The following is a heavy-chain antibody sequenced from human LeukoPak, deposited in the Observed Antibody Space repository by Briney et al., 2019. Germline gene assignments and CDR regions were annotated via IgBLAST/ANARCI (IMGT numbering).Heavy chain of an antibody. Sequence: PSETLSLTCTVSGGSISSGDYYWSWIRQPPGKGLEWIGYIYYSGSTNYNPSLKSRVTISVDTSKNQFSLKLSSVTAADTAVYYCARRRYYDSSGFDAFDIWGQGTMVTVSS. J-gene: IGHJ3*02. D-gene: IGHD3-22*01. CDR1: GGSISSGDYY. CDR3: ARRRYYDSSGFDAFDI. CDR2: IYYSGST. V-gene: IGHV4-61*08.